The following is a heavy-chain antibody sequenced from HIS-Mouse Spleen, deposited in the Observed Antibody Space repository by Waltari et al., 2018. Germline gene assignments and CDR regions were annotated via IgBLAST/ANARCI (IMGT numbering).Heavy chain of an antibody. Sequence: QLQLQESGPGLVKPSETLSLTCTVSGGSISSSSYYWGWIRQPPGKGLEWIGSSYYSGCTSCHPSLKSRVTRSVDTSKNQFSLKLSSVTAADTAVYYCAREIPYSSSWYDWYFDLWGRGTLVTVSS. V-gene: IGHV4-39*07. CDR3: AREIPYSSSWYDWYFDL. D-gene: IGHD6-13*01. CDR2: SYYSGCT. CDR1: GGSISSSSYY. J-gene: IGHJ2*01.